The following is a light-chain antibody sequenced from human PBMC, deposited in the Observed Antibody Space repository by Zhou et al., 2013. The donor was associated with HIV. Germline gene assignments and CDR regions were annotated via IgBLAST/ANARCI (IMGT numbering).Light chain of an antibody. Sequence: DIQMTQSPSSLSASVGDRVTITCRASQSISSYLNWYQQKPGKAPKVLIYAASSLQSGVPSRFSGGGSGTDFSLTISSLLPEDFATYSCQQTYTTPLSTFGQGTKVEIK. J-gene: IGKJ2*01. CDR1: QSISSY. CDR2: AAS. CDR3: QQTYTTPLST. V-gene: IGKV1-39*01.